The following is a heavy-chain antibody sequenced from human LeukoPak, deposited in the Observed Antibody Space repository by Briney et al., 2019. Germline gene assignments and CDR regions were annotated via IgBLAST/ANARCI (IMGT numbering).Heavy chain of an antibody. J-gene: IGHJ3*02. CDR3: ARELGKDAFDI. CDR2: IYTSGST. V-gene: IGHV4-4*07. CDR1: GDSINNYY. Sequence: SETLSLTCTVSGDSINNYYWNWIRQPAGKGLEWIGHIYTSGSTHDNPSLRSRVSMSVDTSKNQFSLTLMSVTAADTAIYYCARELGKDAFDIWGQGTMVTVSS.